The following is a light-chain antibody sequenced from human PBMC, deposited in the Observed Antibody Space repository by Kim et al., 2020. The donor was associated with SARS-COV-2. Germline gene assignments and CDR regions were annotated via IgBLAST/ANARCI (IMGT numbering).Light chain of an antibody. Sequence: SASVGDRVNNTCRASQSIRSALAWYQQKPGKAPKLLIIDASTLESGVTSRFSGSGSGTDFTLTISSMQPEDFATYYCQQFNSYPLTLGGGTKLEI. CDR1: QSIRSA. V-gene: IGKV1-13*02. CDR2: DAS. J-gene: IGKJ4*01. CDR3: QQFNSYPLT.